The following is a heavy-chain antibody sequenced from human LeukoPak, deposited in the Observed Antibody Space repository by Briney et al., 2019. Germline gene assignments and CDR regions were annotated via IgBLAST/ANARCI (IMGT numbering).Heavy chain of an antibody. CDR1: GGSISSYY. J-gene: IGHJ6*03. CDR3: ARGVGDGESSSYYYYYYMDV. CDR2: IYYSGST. V-gene: IGHV4-59*01. Sequence: SETLSLTCTVSGGSISSYYWSWIRQPPGKGLEWIGYIYYSGSTNYNPSLKSRVTISVDTSKNQFSLKLSPVTAADTAVYYCARGVGDGESSSYYYYYYMDVWGKGTTVTVSS. D-gene: IGHD2-21*01.